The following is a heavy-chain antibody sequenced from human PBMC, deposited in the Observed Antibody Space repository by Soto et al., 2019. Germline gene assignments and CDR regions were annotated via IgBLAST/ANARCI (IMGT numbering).Heavy chain of an antibody. Sequence: APVKVSCKASGYTFTSYGISWVRQAPGQGLEWMGWISAYNGNTNYAQKLQGRVTMTTDTSTSTAYMELRSLRSDDTAVYYCARNGLVGSGWYYFDYWGQGTLVTVSS. D-gene: IGHD6-19*01. CDR3: ARNGLVGSGWYYFDY. CDR1: GYTFTSYG. J-gene: IGHJ4*02. CDR2: ISAYNGNT. V-gene: IGHV1-18*01.